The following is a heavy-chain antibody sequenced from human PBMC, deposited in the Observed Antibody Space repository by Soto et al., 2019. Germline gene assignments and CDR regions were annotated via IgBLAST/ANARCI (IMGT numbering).Heavy chain of an antibody. Sequence: QITLKESGPTLVKPTQTLTLTCTFSGFSLSTSGVGVGWIRQPPGKALEWLALIYWDDDKRYSPSLKSRLTITTDTSKNQVVLTMTNMDPVDTATYYCAHSGAVCISTSCYDDWFDPWGQGTLVTVSS. J-gene: IGHJ5*02. D-gene: IGHD2-2*01. CDR3: AHSGAVCISTSCYDDWFDP. CDR2: IYWDDDK. V-gene: IGHV2-5*02. CDR1: GFSLSTSGVG.